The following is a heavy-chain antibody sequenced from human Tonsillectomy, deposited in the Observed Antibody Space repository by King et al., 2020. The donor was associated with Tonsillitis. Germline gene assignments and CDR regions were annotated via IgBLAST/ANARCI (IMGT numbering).Heavy chain of an antibody. CDR3: AKDHYDILTGYLDY. Sequence: DVQLVESGGGVVQPGGSLRLSCAASGFSFDDYAMHWVRQAPGKGLEWVSLISGDDFSTYYADSVKGRFTISRDNSKNSLYLQMNSLRTEDTALYYCAKDHYDILTGYLDYWGQGTLVTVSS. CDR2: ISGDDFST. CDR1: GFSFDDYA. J-gene: IGHJ4*02. V-gene: IGHV3-43*02. D-gene: IGHD3-9*01.